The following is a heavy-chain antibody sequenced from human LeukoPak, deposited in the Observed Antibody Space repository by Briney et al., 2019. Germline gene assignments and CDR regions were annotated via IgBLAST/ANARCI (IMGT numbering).Heavy chain of an antibody. J-gene: IGHJ3*02. CDR3: ARAFPGAFDI. CDR2: IYYSGST. V-gene: IGHV4-31*11. CDR1: GGSISSGGYS. Sequence: SQTLSLTCAVSGGSISSGGYSWSWIRQHPGKGLEWIGYIYYSGSTYYNPSLKSRVTISVDTSKNQFSLKLSSVTAADTAVYYCARAFPGAFDIWGQGTMVTVSS.